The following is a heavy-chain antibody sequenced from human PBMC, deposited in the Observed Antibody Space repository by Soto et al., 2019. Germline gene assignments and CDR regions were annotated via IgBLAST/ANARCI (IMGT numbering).Heavy chain of an antibody. CDR2: IYYSGST. J-gene: IGHJ5*02. CDR1: GGSISRSSYY. V-gene: IGHV4-39*01. Sequence: SETLSLTCTVSGGSISRSSYYWGWIRQPPGKGLEWIGSIYYSGSTYYNPSLKSRVTISVDTSKNQFSLKLSSVTAADTAVYYCAVLLWFGEKAKENWFDPWGQGTLVTVSS. CDR3: AVLLWFGEKAKENWFDP. D-gene: IGHD3-10*01.